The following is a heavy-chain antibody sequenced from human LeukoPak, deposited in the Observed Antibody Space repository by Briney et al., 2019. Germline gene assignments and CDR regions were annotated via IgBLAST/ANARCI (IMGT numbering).Heavy chain of an antibody. V-gene: IGHV3-48*03. CDR3: AREGLYCSSTSCPPLFYFDY. CDR2: ISSSGSTI. Sequence: PGGSLRLSCAASGFTFSSYEMHWVRQAPGKGLEWVSYISSSGSTIYYADSVKGRFTISRDNAKNSLYLQMNSLRAEDTAVYYCAREGLYCSSTSCPPLFYFDYWGQGTLVTVSS. CDR1: GFTFSSYE. D-gene: IGHD2-2*01. J-gene: IGHJ4*02.